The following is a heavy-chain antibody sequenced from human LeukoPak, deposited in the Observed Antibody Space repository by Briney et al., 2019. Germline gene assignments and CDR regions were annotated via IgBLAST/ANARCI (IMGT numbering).Heavy chain of an antibody. CDR1: GYSISSGYY. V-gene: IGHV4-38-2*02. CDR3: ARGKSRGSHIDY. CDR2: IYESGST. J-gene: IGHJ4*02. Sequence: SKTLSLTCTVSGYSISSGYYWGWIRQPPGRGLEWTGRIYESGSTYYNPSLKSRVTISVDTATNQFSLRMNSVTAADTAVYYCARGKSRGSHIDYSGQGTLVTVSS. D-gene: IGHD1-26*01.